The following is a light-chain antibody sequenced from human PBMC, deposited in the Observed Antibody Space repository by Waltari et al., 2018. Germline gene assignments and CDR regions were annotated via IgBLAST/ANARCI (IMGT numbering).Light chain of an antibody. CDR2: KDS. Sequence: SYELTQPPSVSVSPGQTARITCSGDAVPKQYDYWYQQKPGQAPVLVITKDSERPSGIPERFSGSSSGTTVTLTISGVQAEDEADYYCQSADSSGTYLFGGGTKLTVL. V-gene: IGLV3-25*02. J-gene: IGLJ2*01. CDR3: QSADSSGTYL. CDR1: AVPKQY.